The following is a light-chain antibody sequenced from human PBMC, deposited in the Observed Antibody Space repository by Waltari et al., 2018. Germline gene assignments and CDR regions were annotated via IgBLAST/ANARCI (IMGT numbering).Light chain of an antibody. Sequence: QLVLTQSPSASASLGASVKLTCTLSSGHSNYPIPCHQQQPKKGPRYLMKRNSDGSHTKGDGIPDRFSGSSSGAERFLTISSLQSEDEGDYYCQTWDTDIHVVFGGGTKLIVL. CDR1: SGHSNYP. CDR3: QTWDTDIHVV. V-gene: IGLV4-69*01. J-gene: IGLJ2*01. CDR2: RNSDGSH.